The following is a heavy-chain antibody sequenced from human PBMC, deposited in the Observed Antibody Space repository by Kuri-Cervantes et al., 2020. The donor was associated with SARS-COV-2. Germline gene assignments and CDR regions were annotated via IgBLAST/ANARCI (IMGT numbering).Heavy chain of an antibody. CDR2: ISSSSYI. J-gene: IGHJ4*02. CDR3: ARDSYYDSPGH. Sequence: GESLKISCAASGFTFSSYSMSWVRQAPGKGLEWVSSISSSSYIYYADSVKGRFTISRDNAKNSLYLQMNSLRAEDTAVYYCARDSYYDSPGHWGQGTLVTVSS. D-gene: IGHD3-22*01. V-gene: IGHV3-21*01. CDR1: GFTFSSYS.